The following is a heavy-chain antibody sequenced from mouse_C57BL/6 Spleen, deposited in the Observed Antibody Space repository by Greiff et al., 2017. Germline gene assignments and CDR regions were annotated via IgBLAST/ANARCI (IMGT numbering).Heavy chain of an antibody. J-gene: IGHJ1*03. CDR1: GFTFSSYG. Sequence: EVKLVESGGDLVKPGGSLKLSCAASGFTFSSYGMSWVRQTPDKRLEWVATISSGGSYTYYPDSVKGRFTISRDNAKNTLYLQMSSLKSEDTAMYYWAYITTVVATEYFDVWGTGTTVTVSS. D-gene: IGHD1-1*01. CDR3: AYITTVVATEYFDV. CDR2: ISSGGSYT. V-gene: IGHV5-6*01.